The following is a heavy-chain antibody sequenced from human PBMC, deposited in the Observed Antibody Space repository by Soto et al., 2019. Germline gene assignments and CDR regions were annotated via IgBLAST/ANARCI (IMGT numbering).Heavy chain of an antibody. J-gene: IGHJ5*02. CDR3: ARDTIFGVVIIGWFDP. V-gene: IGHV3-23*01. CDR1: GFTFSSYS. D-gene: IGHD3-3*01. CDR2: ISVSGDST. Sequence: GSLRLSCAASGFTFSSYSMNWVRQAPGKGLEWVSGISVSGDSTYYADSVKGRFTISSDNSKNTLYLQMNSLRDEDTAVYYCARDTIFGVVIIGWFDPWGQGTLVTVSS.